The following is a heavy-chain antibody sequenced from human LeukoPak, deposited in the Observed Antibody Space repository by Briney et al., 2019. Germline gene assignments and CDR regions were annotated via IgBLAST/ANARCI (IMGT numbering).Heavy chain of an antibody. V-gene: IGHV3-23*01. Sequence: GGSLRLSCAASGFTFSSYAMSWVRQAPGKGLEWVSAISGSGGSTYYADSVKGRFTISRDNSKNTLYLQMNSLRAEDTAVYYCAKGNPMVRGVIDDFDYWGQGTLVTVSS. J-gene: IGHJ4*02. CDR1: GFTFSSYA. CDR3: AKGNPMVRGVIDDFDY. CDR2: ISGSGGST. D-gene: IGHD3-10*01.